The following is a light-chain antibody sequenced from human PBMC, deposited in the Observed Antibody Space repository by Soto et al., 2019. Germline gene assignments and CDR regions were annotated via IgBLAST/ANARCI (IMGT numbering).Light chain of an antibody. V-gene: IGKV3-20*01. CDR2: AAS. CDR1: RSLSSSY. J-gene: IGKJ2*01. Sequence: EIVLTQSPGTLSLSPGVRATLSCRASRSLSSSYVVWYQQKPGQAPRLLIYAASRRATGIPDRFSGSGSATEYTLTISRLEPEDFAVYYCQQHGTFGQGTKLEIK. CDR3: QQHGT.